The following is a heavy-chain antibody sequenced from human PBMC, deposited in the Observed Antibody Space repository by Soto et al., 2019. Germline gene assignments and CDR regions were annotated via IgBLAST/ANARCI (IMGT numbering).Heavy chain of an antibody. CDR2: IRYDGSNK. Sequence: QVQLVESGGGVVQPGRSLRLSCAASGFTFSSYGMHWVRQAPGKGLEWVAVIRYDGSNKYYADSVKGRFTISRDNSKNTLYLQMNTLRAEDTAGYYCARDEVAGTKIDYWGQGTLVTVSS. CDR1: GFTFSSYG. CDR3: ARDEVAGTKIDY. J-gene: IGHJ4*02. V-gene: IGHV3-33*01. D-gene: IGHD1-7*01.